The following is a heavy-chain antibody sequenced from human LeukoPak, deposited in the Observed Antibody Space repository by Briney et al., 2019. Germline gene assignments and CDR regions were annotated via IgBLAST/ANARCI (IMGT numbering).Heavy chain of an antibody. J-gene: IGHJ4*02. V-gene: IGHV1-8*01. D-gene: IGHD6-13*01. CDR2: MNPNSGNT. CDR1: GYTFTSYD. Sequence: ASVKVSCKASGYTFTSYDINWVRQATGQGLEWMGWMNPNSGNTGYAQKFQGRVTMTRNTSISTVYMELSSLRSEDTAVYYCARGRAADVGEDYWGQGTLVTVSS. CDR3: ARGRAADVGEDY.